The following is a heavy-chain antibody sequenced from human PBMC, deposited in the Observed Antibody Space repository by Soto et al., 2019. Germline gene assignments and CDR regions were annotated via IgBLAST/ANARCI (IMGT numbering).Heavy chain of an antibody. D-gene: IGHD3-22*01. CDR1: GFTFSSYA. Sequence: LRLSCAASGFTFSSYAMQWVRQAPGKGLEWVALMSYDGTNEYYADSVKGRFTISRDNSKNMLFLQINSLRAEDTAVYYCGKDLHHSSGYFFTVRLNAMDVWGQGTTVTVSS. J-gene: IGHJ6*01. CDR2: MSYDGTNE. CDR3: GKDLHHSSGYFFTVRLNAMDV. V-gene: IGHV3-30*18.